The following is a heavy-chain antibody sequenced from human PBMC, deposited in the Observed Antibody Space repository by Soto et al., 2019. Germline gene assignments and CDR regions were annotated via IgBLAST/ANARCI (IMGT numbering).Heavy chain of an antibody. J-gene: IGHJ6*02. Sequence: SEKVSCKASGGTFSSYAISWVRQAPGQGLEWMGGIIPIFGTANYAQKFQGRVTITADESTSTAYMELSSLRSEDTAVYYCASSPLCGGSCYHYYYGMDVWGQGTTVTVSS. CDR3: ASSPLCGGSCYHYYYGMDV. D-gene: IGHD2-15*01. CDR1: GGTFSSYA. V-gene: IGHV1-69*13. CDR2: IIPIFGTA.